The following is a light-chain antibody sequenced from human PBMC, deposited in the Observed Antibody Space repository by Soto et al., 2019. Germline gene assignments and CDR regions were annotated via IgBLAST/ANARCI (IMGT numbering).Light chain of an antibody. CDR3: AAWDGSLNGWV. V-gene: IGLV1-44*01. Sequence: QSVLTQARSASGTPGQRVTISCSGSSSSIGSNTVSWYQQVPGTAPTLLIYSNDQRPSGVPDRFSGSKSGTSASLAIGGLQSEDEADYYCAAWDGSLNGWVFGGGTKLTVL. CDR2: SND. CDR1: SSSIGSNT. J-gene: IGLJ3*02.